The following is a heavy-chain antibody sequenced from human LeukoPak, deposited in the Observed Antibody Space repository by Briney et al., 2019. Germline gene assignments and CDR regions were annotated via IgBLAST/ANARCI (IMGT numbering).Heavy chain of an antibody. CDR1: GYTFTSYY. J-gene: IGHJ6*03. CDR2: IDPSGGST. Sequence: ASVKVSCKASGYTFTSYYMHWVRQAPGQGLEWMGIIDPSGGSTNYAQKFQGSVTMTRDTSTSTVYMELSSLRSEDTAVYYCARVAATGGRDYYYYMDVWGKGTTVTVSS. V-gene: IGHV1-46*01. CDR3: ARVAATGGRDYYYYMDV. D-gene: IGHD1-26*01.